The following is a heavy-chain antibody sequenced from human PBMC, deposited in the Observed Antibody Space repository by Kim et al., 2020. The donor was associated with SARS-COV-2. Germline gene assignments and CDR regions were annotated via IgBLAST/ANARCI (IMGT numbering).Heavy chain of an antibody. CDR2: IYPGDSDT. D-gene: IGHD3-22*01. CDR3: ARPRYYYDSSGYYPGAFDI. V-gene: IGHV5-51*01. CDR1: GYSFTSYW. J-gene: IGHJ3*02. Sequence: GESLKISCKGSGYSFTSYWIGWVRQMPGKGLEWMGIIYPGDSDTRYSPSFQGQVTISADKSISTAYLQWSSLKASDTAMYYCARPRYYYDSSGYYPGAFDIWGQGTMVTVSS.